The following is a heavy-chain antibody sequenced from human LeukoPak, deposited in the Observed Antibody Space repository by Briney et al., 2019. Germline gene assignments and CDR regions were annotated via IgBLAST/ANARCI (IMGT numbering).Heavy chain of an antibody. CDR1: GYTLTELS. CDR2: FDPEDGET. D-gene: IGHD3-22*01. J-gene: IGHJ4*02. V-gene: IGHV1-24*01. CDR3: ARERNYYDSSGYYL. Sequence: ASVKVSCKVSGYTLTELSMHWVRQAPGKGLEWMGGFDPEDGETIYAQKFQGRVTMTRDTSISTAYMELSRLRSDDTAVYYCARERNYYDSSGYYLWGQGTLVTVSS.